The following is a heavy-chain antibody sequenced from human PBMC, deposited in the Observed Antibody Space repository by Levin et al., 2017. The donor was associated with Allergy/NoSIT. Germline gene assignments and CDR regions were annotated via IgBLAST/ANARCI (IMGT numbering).Heavy chain of an antibody. CDR1: GFTFSSYA. J-gene: IGHJ4*02. Sequence: GGSLRLSCAASGFTFSSYAMSWVRQAPGKGLEWVSAISGSGGSTYYADSVKGRFTISRDNSKNTLYLQMNSLRAGDTAVYYCAKDRLSGPYVWGSYRGYDYFDYWGQGTLVTVSA. V-gene: IGHV3-23*01. CDR3: AKDRLSGPYVWGSYRGYDYFDY. CDR2: ISGSGGST. D-gene: IGHD3-16*02.